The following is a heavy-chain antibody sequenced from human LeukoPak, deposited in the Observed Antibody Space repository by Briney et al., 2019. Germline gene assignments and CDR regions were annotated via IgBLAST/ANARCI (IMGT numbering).Heavy chain of an antibody. Sequence: PSETLSLTCAVYGGSSSGYYWSWIRQPPGKGLEWIGEINHSGSTNYNPSLKSRVTISVDTSKNQFSLKLSSVTAADTAVYYCASRKRGIAVAGTRGYNWFDPWGQGTLVTVSS. J-gene: IGHJ5*02. CDR3: ASRKRGIAVAGTRGYNWFDP. D-gene: IGHD6-19*01. V-gene: IGHV4-34*01. CDR1: GGSSSGYY. CDR2: INHSGST.